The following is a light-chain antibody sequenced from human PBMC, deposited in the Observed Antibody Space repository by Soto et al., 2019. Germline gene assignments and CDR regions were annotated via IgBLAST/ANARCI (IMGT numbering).Light chain of an antibody. CDR2: DAS. CDR3: QQYGNSPLT. Sequence: EIVLTQSPGTLSLSPVERATLSCRASQSVSSSSLAWYQHKPGQAPRLLIYDASSRATGIPDRFSGSGSGTDFTLTISRLEPEDFAVYYCQQYGNSPLTFGPGTKVDIK. J-gene: IGKJ3*01. CDR1: QSVSSSS. V-gene: IGKV3-20*01.